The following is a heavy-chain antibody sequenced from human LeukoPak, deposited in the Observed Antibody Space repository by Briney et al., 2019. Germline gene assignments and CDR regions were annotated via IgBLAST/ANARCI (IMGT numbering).Heavy chain of an antibody. V-gene: IGHV1-18*01. J-gene: IGHJ4*02. D-gene: IGHD5-12*01. CDR1: GYTFTKYG. Sequence: ASVKVSCKASGYTFTKYGITWVRQAPGQGLKWMGWISAYSGDTNYEQMLQDRVTVTMDTSTRTAYMELRTLRSDDSAVYYCASNTGSDASGYAYWGQGTLVTVSS. CDR3: ASNTGSDASGYAY. CDR2: ISAYSGDT.